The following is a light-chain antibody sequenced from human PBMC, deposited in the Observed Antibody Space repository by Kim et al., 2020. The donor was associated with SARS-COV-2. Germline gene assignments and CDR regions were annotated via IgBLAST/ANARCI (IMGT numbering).Light chain of an antibody. CDR3: NSRDSSGNHLV. V-gene: IGLV3-19*01. CDR2: GRN. CDR1: SLRNYY. J-gene: IGLJ3*02. Sequence: ALGQTVRITCQGDSLRNYYATWYQQKPGQAPLLVIFGRNNRPSGIPDRFSGSSSGNTASLTITGAQAEDEADYYCNSRDSSGNHLVFGGGTQRPS.